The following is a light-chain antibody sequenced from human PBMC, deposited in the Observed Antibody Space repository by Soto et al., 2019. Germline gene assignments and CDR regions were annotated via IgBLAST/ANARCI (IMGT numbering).Light chain of an antibody. J-gene: IGLJ2*01. CDR2: LNSDGSH. CDR1: SGHSSYA. V-gene: IGLV4-69*01. Sequence: QLVLTQSPSASASLGASVKFTCTLSSGHSSYAIAWHQQQPEKGPRYLMKLNSDGSHSKGDGIPDRFSGSSSGAERYLTISSLQSEDEADYYCQTWGSGIRVVFGGGTKLTV. CDR3: QTWGSGIRVV.